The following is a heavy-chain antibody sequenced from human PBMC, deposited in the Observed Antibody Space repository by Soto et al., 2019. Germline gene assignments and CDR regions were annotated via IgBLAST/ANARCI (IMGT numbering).Heavy chain of an antibody. CDR3: ARDSGSWLQPADNDAFDI. D-gene: IGHD5-12*01. CDR1: ADTITSYH. V-gene: IGHV1-46*01. Sequence: ASLKLDRKAPADTITSYHIHRLRQTHGHGLEWMGIINPNGGSTRFAQTFQGRITMTTDTSTSTVYMELRSLRSEDTAVYYCARDSGSWLQPADNDAFDIWGQGTMVTVSS. J-gene: IGHJ3*02. CDR2: INPNGGST.